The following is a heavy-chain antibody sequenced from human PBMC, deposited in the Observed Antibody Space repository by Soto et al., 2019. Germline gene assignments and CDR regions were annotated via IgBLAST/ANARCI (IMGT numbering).Heavy chain of an antibody. CDR3: ARVAYGNGWIFDY. J-gene: IGHJ4*01. CDR1: GGSLGSYY. V-gene: IGHV4-59*01. CDR2: VFYTGRA. Sequence: PSEPVSLTSPVSGGSLGSYYRCCTRHPPGKGLEWIGYVFYTGRANYNASLKSRVSISLDTSNYQFSLKLSSVTAADTAVYFCARVAYGNGWIFDYWGQGTLVTVSS. D-gene: IGHD6-19*01.